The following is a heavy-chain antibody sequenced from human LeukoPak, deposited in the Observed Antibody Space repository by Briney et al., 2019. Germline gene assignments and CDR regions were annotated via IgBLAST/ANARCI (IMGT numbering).Heavy chain of an antibody. CDR3: ARRSNRYGGGYYYYGMDV. J-gene: IGHJ6*02. V-gene: IGHV1-18*01. D-gene: IGHD4-11*01. CDR2: ISAYNGNT. Sequence: GASVKVSCKASGYTFTSYGISWVRQAPGQGLEWMGWISAYNGNTNYAQKLQGRVTITRDTSASTAYMELSSLRSEDTAVYYCARRSNRYGGGYYYYGMDVWGQGTTVTVSS. CDR1: GYTFTSYG.